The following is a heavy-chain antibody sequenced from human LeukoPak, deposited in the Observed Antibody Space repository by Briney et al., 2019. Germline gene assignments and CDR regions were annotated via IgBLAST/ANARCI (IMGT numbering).Heavy chain of an antibody. Sequence: ASETLSLTCTVSDGSISSYYWSWIRQPPGKGLEWIGYIYYSGSTNYNPSLKSRVTISVDTSKNQFSLKLSSVTAADTAVYYCARGGGDFGVVNAFDYWGQGTLVTVSS. CDR1: DGSISSYY. J-gene: IGHJ4*02. CDR3: ARGGGDFGVVNAFDY. V-gene: IGHV4-59*01. D-gene: IGHD3-3*01. CDR2: IYYSGST.